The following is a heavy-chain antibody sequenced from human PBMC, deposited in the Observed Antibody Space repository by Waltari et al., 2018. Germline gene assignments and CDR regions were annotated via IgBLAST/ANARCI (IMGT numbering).Heavy chain of an antibody. CDR2: IWYDGSNK. CDR3: ARDLRPGYYYYYGMDV. Sequence: QVQLVESGGGVVQPGRSLRLSCAASGFTFSSYGMHWVRQAPGKGLEWVAVIWYDGSNKYYADSVKGRFTISRDNSKNTLYLQMNSLRAEDTAVYYCARDLRPGYYYYYGMDVWGQGTTVTVSS. J-gene: IGHJ6*02. CDR1: GFTFSSYG. V-gene: IGHV3-33*01.